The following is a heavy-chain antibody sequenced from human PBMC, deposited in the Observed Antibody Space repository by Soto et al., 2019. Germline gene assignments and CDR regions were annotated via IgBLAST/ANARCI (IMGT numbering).Heavy chain of an antibody. V-gene: IGHV1-69*06. CDR3: ARDPPDSSGYYRPADWFDP. D-gene: IGHD3-22*01. CDR1: GGTFSSYA. J-gene: IGHJ5*02. Sequence: GASVKVSCKASGGTFSSYAISWVRQAPGQGLEWMGGIIPIFGTANYAQKFQGRVTITADKSMSTAYMELSSLRSEDTAVYYCARDPPDSSGYYRPADWFDPWGQGTLVTVSS. CDR2: IIPIFGTA.